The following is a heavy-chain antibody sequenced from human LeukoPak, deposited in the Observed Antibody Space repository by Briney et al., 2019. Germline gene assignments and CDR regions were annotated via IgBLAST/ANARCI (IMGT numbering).Heavy chain of an antibody. J-gene: IGHJ4*02. V-gene: IGHV4-61*05. D-gene: IGHD1-7*01. Sequence: SSETLSLTCTVSGGSISSITYYWSWIRQPPGKGLEWIGNFYYSGTTNYNPSLKSRVTISGDTSKNQFSLKLSSVTAADTAVYFWARHGAISGTWPQRHFDYWGQGTLVTVSS. CDR2: FYYSGTT. CDR3: ARHGAISGTWPQRHFDY. CDR1: GGSISSITYY.